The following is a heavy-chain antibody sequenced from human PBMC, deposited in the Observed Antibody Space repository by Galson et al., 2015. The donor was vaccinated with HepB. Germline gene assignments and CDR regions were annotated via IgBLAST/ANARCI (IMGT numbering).Heavy chain of an antibody. J-gene: IGHJ4*02. D-gene: IGHD3-22*01. V-gene: IGHV3-48*02. Sequence: SLRPSCAASGFTFSTYSMNWVRQAPGKGLEWVSYISSSSRTIYYADSVKGRFTISRDNARNSLYLHMISLRDEDTAVYYCARDPYYDNSGYDGSGLDYWGQGTLVTISS. CDR2: ISSSSRTI. CDR3: ARDPYYDNSGYDGSGLDY. CDR1: GFTFSTYS.